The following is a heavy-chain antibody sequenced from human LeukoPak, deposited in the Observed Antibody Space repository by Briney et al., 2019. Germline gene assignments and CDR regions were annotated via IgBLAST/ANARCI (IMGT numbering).Heavy chain of an antibody. CDR1: GFIFTNYG. CDR2: IKQDGGEK. V-gene: IGHV3-7*01. D-gene: IGHD1-26*01. CDR3: ARTLRPGSYYGYYYGMDV. Sequence: GGSLRLSCAASGFIFTNYGIHWVRQAPGKGLEWVANIKQDGGEKYYGDSVKGRFTISRDSAKNSVYLQMNSLRAEDTAVYYCARTLRPGSYYGYYYGMDVWGQGTTVTVSS. J-gene: IGHJ6*02.